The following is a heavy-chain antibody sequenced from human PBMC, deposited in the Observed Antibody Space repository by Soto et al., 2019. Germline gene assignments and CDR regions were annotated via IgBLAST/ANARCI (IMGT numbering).Heavy chain of an antibody. J-gene: IGHJ3*02. Sequence: ASVKVSCKASGYTFTGYYMHWVRQAPGQGLEWMGWINPNSGGTNYAQKFQGWVTMTRDTSISTAYMELSRLRSDDTAVYYCARDRTNLADAFDIWGQGTMVTVSS. V-gene: IGHV1-2*04. CDR2: INPNSGGT. CDR3: ARDRTNLADAFDI. D-gene: IGHD1-1*01. CDR1: GYTFTGYY.